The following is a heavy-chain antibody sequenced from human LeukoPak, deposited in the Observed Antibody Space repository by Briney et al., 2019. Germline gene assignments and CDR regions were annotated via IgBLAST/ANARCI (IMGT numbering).Heavy chain of an antibody. CDR3: AKDCSGGSCYSDY. Sequence: GGSLRLSCAASGFTFSDYNMRWIRQAPGKGLEWVSSISRSGSTKYYADSVKGRFTISRDNSKNTLYLQMNSLRAEDTAVYYCAKDCSGGSCYSDYWGQGTLVTVSS. V-gene: IGHV3-11*04. D-gene: IGHD2-15*01. CDR1: GFTFSDYN. J-gene: IGHJ4*02. CDR2: ISRSGSTK.